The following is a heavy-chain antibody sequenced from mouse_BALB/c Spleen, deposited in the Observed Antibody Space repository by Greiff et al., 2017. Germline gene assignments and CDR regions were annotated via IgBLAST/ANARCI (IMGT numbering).Heavy chain of an antibody. J-gene: IGHJ2*01. Sequence: VKLMESGAELAKPGASVKMSCKASGYTFTSYWMHWVKQRPGQGLEWIGYINPSTGYTEYNQKFKDKATLTADKSSSTAYMQLSSLTSEDSAVYYCARSVITTAFFDYWGQGTTLTVSS. CDR1: GYTFTSYW. V-gene: IGHV1-7*01. CDR2: INPSTGYT. CDR3: ARSVITTAFFDY. D-gene: IGHD1-2*01.